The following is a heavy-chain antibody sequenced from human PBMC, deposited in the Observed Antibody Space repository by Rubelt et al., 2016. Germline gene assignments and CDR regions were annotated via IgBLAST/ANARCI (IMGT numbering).Heavy chain of an antibody. D-gene: IGHD2-15*01. CDR1: GFTFSSYA. CDR2: ISGSGGTT. Sequence: EVQLLESGGGLVQPGGSLRLSCAAAGFTFSSYAMSWVRQGPGKGLEWVSAISGSGGTTYFADSVKGRFTISRDISKNTVYLQMNSLRAEDTAVYYCARDRGYCSGGSGQSGFFDYWGQGTLVTVFS. V-gene: IGHV3-23*01. CDR3: ARDRGYCSGGSGQSGFFDY. J-gene: IGHJ4*02.